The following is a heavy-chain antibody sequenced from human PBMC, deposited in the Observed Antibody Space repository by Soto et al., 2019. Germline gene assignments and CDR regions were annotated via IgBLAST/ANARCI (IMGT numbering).Heavy chain of an antibody. Sequence: QVQLQQWGAGLLKPSETLSLTCAVFGGSFSGYYWTWIRQSPGKGLEWIGEVNHSGGTNYNPSLKSRVTISIDTSKNQFSLNLSSVTAADTAVYYCARGSLVMVYATFDYWGQGTLVTVSS. CDR3: ARGSLVMVYATFDY. CDR1: GGSFSGYY. CDR2: VNHSGGT. J-gene: IGHJ4*02. V-gene: IGHV4-34*01. D-gene: IGHD2-8*01.